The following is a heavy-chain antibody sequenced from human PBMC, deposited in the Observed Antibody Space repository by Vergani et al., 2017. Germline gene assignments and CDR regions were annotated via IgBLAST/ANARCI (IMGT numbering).Heavy chain of an antibody. D-gene: IGHD6-13*01. V-gene: IGHV1-8*02. J-gene: IGHJ5*02. CDR3: ARRGVVAAAGSNWFDP. Sequence: QVQLVQSGAEVKKPGSSVKVSCKASGGTFSSYDINWVRQATGQGLEWMGWMNPNSGNTGYAQKFQGRVTMTRNTSISTAYMELSSLRSEDTAVYYCARRGVVAAAGSNWFDPWGQGTLVTVSS. CDR2: MNPNSGNT. CDR1: GGTFSSYD.